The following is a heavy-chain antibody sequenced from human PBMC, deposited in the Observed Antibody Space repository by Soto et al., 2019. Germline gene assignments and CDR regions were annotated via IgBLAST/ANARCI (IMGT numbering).Heavy chain of an antibody. J-gene: IGHJ4*02. CDR2: IYSGGTA. Sequence: EVQLVESGGGLIQPGGSLRLSCAASGFTVSNNYMSWVRQAPGKGLEWVSLIYSGGTAYYADSVKGRFTSSRDNSKNTLYLQMNSLRDEDTAVYYCARPYDSGGYSFGYWGQGTLVTVSS. CDR1: GFTVSNNY. CDR3: ARPYDSGGYSFGY. D-gene: IGHD3-22*01. V-gene: IGHV3-53*01.